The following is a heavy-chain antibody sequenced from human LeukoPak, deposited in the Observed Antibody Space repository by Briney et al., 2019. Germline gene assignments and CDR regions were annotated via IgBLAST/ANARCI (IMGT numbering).Heavy chain of an antibody. CDR2: ISGSGGST. V-gene: IGHV3-23*01. Sequence: SGGSLRLSCAASGFTFSSYAMSWVRQSPGKGLEWVSAISGSGGSTYYADSVKGRFTISRDNSKNTLYLQMNSLRAEDTAVYYCAKRVIHSSNWFDPWGQGTLVTVSS. D-gene: IGHD3-10*01. J-gene: IGHJ5*02. CDR1: GFTFSSYA. CDR3: AKRVIHSSNWFDP.